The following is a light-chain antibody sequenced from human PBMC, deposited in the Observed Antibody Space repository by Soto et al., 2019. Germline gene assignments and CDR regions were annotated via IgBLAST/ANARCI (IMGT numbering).Light chain of an antibody. CDR2: KAS. Sequence: DIQKTQSPSTLSASVGDRVTITCRASQSISSWLAWYQQKPGKTPKLLIYKASSLESGVPSRFSGSGSGTVFTLTISSLQPDDFATYYCQQYNSYSLTFGQGTKVDIK. CDR3: QQYNSYSLT. J-gene: IGKJ1*01. V-gene: IGKV1-5*03. CDR1: QSISSW.